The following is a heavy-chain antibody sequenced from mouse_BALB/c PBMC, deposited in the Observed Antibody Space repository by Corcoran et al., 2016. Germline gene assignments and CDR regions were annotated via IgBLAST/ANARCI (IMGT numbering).Heavy chain of an antibody. J-gene: IGHJ4*01. CDR1: GYSFTSYY. CDR3: ARSYGINRKRYYYAMDY. V-gene: IGHV1S135*01. CDR2: IDPFNGGT. D-gene: IGHD2-1*01. Sequence: EIQLQQSGPELMKPGASVKISCKASGYSFTSYYMHWVKQSHGKSLEWIGYIDPFNGGTSYNQKFKGKATLTVDKSSSTAYMHLSSLTSEDSAVYYWARSYGINRKRYYYAMDYWGQGTSVTVSS.